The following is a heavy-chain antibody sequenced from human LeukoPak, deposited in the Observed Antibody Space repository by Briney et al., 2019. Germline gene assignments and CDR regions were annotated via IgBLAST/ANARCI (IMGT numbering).Heavy chain of an antibody. V-gene: IGHV3-23*01. J-gene: IGHJ6*02. D-gene: IGHD3-3*01. Sequence: GGSLRLSCAASGFTFSSYAMSWVRQAPGKGLEWVSAISGSGGSTYYADSVKGRFTISRDNSKNTLYLQMNSLRAEDTAVYYCAKDRPPMIFGVVIMDGGTDYYYYGMDVWGQGTTVTVSS. CDR3: AKDRPPMIFGVVIMDGGTDYYYYGMDV. CDR2: ISGSGGST. CDR1: GFTFSSYA.